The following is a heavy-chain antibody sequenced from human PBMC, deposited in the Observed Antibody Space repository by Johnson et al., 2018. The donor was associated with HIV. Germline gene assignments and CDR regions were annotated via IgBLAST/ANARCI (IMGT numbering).Heavy chain of an antibody. CDR3: ARSYSTSWNASDI. J-gene: IGHJ3*02. Sequence: QMMLVESGGGVVQPGRSLRLSCAASGFTFSSYAMHWVRQAPGKGLEWVAVISYDGSNKYYADSVKGRFTISGDNSKNTLYLQMNSMRAEDTAVYYCARSYSTSWNASDIWGQGTMVTVSS. V-gene: IGHV3-30*04. CDR1: GFTFSSYA. D-gene: IGHD4-11*01. CDR2: ISYDGSNK.